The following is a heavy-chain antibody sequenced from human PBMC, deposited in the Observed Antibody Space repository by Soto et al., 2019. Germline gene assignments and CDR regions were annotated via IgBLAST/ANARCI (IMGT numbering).Heavy chain of an antibody. J-gene: IGHJ5*02. Sequence: QVQLQESGPGLVKPSQTLSLTCTVSGGSISSGGYYWSWIRQHTGKGLEWVGYIYDSGSTYYNPSIKRRVTISVDTSKNQCSLKLSSVTAADTAVYYCARDMYYYYRRGDWFDPWGQGTLVTVSS. CDR1: GGSISSGGYY. D-gene: IGHD3-22*01. CDR3: ARDMYYYYRRGDWFDP. V-gene: IGHV4-31*03. CDR2: IYDSGST.